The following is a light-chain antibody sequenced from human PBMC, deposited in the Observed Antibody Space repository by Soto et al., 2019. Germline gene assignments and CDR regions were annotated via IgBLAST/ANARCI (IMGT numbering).Light chain of an antibody. CDR2: GNS. J-gene: IGLJ1*01. V-gene: IGLV1-40*01. Sequence: QSVLTQPPSLSGAPGQRVTISCTGSSSNIGAGFDVHWYQQLPGTAPKLLVYGNSNRPSGVPDRFSGSKSGTSASLAVTGLRAEDEADYYCQSYDSSLSAYVFGTGTKLTVL. CDR1: SSNIGAGFD. CDR3: QSYDSSLSAYV.